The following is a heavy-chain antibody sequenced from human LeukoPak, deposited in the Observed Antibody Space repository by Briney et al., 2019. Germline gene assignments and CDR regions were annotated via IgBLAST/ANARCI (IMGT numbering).Heavy chain of an antibody. CDR2: INSDGRRT. CDR1: GFTFDDYA. Sequence: QTGGSLRLSCAASGFTFDDYAMHWVRQAPGKGLLWVSHINSDGRRTSYADSVKGRFTISRDNAKNTLYLQMDSLRAEDTAVYYCARDLPGLGIDYWGQGTLVTVSS. V-gene: IGHV3-74*01. CDR3: ARDLPGLGIDY. J-gene: IGHJ4*02. D-gene: IGHD7-27*01.